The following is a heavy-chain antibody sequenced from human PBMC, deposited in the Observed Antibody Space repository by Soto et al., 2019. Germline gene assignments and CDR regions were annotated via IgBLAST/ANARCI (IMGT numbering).Heavy chain of an antibody. Sequence: SETLSLTCAVYGGSFSGYYWSWIRQPPGKGLEWIGEINHSGSTNYNPSLKSRVTISVDTSKNQFSLKLSSVTAADTAVYYCARCGYYDFWSGYFNYWGQGTLVT. V-gene: IGHV4-34*01. CDR3: ARCGYYDFWSGYFNY. CDR1: GGSFSGYY. D-gene: IGHD3-3*01. J-gene: IGHJ4*02. CDR2: INHSGST.